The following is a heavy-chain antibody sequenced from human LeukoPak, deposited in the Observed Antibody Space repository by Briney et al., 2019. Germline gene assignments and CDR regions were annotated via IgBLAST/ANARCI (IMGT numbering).Heavy chain of an antibody. J-gene: IGHJ4*02. CDR2: INPNSGGT. CDR3: ARVITGTTSRGPFDY. V-gene: IGHV1-2*02. Sequence: ASVKVSCKASGYTFTGYYMHWVRQAPGQGLEWMGWINPNSGGTNYAQKFQGRVTMTRDTSISTAYMGLSRLRSDDTAVYYCARVITGTTSRGPFDYWGQGTLVTVSS. CDR1: GYTFTGYY. D-gene: IGHD1-7*01.